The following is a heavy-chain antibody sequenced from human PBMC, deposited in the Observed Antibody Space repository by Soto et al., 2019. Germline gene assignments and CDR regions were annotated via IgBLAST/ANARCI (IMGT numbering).Heavy chain of an antibody. V-gene: IGHV4-28*03. CDR3: ARGQLIPED. Sequence: QVQLQESGPGLAKPSDTLSLTCAVSGYSISSSNWWGWLRQPPGKELEWIGYIYCSGSTYYNPSLKSRVTMSVDTSKNQFSLKLSSVNAVDTAGYYCARGQLIPEDWGQGTLVTVSS. CDR1: GYSISSSNW. J-gene: IGHJ4*02. CDR2: IYCSGST. D-gene: IGHD6-13*01.